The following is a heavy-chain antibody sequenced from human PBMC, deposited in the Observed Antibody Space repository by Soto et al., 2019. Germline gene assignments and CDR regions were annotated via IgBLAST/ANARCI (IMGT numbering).Heavy chain of an antibody. J-gene: IGHJ4*02. CDR3: AREKGYISGPKNFDY. CDR1: GASISSGDYF. V-gene: IGHV4-30-4*01. Sequence: KPSETLSLTCTVSGASISSGDYFWSWIRQSPGKGLQWIGYIYDSGSSYYNPSLKSRVTMSVDTSKNQFSLKLSSVTAADTAVYHCAREKGYISGPKNFDYWGQGTLVTVSS. D-gene: IGHD5-12*01. CDR2: IYDSGSS.